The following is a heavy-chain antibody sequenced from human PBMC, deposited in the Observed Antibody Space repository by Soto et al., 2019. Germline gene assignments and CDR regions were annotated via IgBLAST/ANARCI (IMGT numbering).Heavy chain of an antibody. Sequence: ASVKVSCKASGYTFSTYAMHWVRQAPGQSLEWMGWINGGTGQTRYSQRFQGRVTIIRDTSAKTTYMDLTSLRSEDTAVYYCARGKGMEENYYYYGMDIWGQGTTVTVSS. J-gene: IGHJ6*02. D-gene: IGHD1-1*01. CDR2: INGGTGQT. V-gene: IGHV1-3*01. CDR3: ARGKGMEENYYYYGMDI. CDR1: GYTFSTYA.